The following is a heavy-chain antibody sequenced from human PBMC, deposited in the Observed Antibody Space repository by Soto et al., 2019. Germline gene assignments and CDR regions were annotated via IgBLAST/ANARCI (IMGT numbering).Heavy chain of an antibody. Sequence: EIQLVESGGGVVKPGESLTLSCAASGFTVKDAWMHWVRQAPGKGLEWLGLIRRQKDGGATHYAAPVRDRFTISRDDSRNTLYLRMNSLKIEDTAVYYCTQLYRDDPWGQGTLVTVSP. V-gene: IGHV3-15*01. J-gene: IGHJ5*02. CDR2: IRRQKDGGAT. CDR1: GFTVKDAW. CDR3: TQLYRDDP. D-gene: IGHD3-10*01.